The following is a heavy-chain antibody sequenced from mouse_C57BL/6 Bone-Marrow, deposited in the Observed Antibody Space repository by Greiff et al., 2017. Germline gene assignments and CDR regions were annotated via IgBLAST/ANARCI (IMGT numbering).Heavy chain of an antibody. V-gene: IGHV5-6*01. Sequence: EVKLVESGGVLAKPGGSLKLSCAASGFTFSSYGMSWVRQTPDKRLEWVATISSGGSYTYYPDSVKGRFTISRDTAKNTLYLQMSSLKSEDTAMDYCAIHDGCYVGCAYWGQGTLVTVSA. CDR3: AIHDGCYVGCAY. D-gene: IGHD2-3*01. CDR1: GFTFSSYG. J-gene: IGHJ3*01. CDR2: ISSGGSYT.